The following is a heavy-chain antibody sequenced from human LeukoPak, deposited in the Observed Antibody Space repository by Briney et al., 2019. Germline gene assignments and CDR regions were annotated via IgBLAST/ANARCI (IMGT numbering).Heavy chain of an antibody. CDR2: IRYDGSNK. D-gene: IGHD4-17*01. CDR1: GFTFSSYG. CDR3: AKDLTAVTTQQI. J-gene: IGHJ3*02. V-gene: IGHV3-30*02. Sequence: GGSLRLSCAASGFTFSSYGMHWVRQAPGKGLEWVAFIRYDGSNKYYADSVKGRFTISRDNSKNTLYLQMNSLRAEDTAVYYCAKDLTAVTTQQIWGQGTMVTVSS.